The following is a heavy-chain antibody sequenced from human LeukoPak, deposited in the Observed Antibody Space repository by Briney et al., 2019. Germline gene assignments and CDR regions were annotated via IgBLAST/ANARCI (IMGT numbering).Heavy chain of an antibody. D-gene: IGHD3-10*01. CDR3: ARLRIDYYGSGSHIGPGDP. CDR2: IYPGDSDT. CDR1: GYSFTSYW. V-gene: IGHV5-51*01. Sequence: GESLKVSCKGSGYSFTSYWIGWVRQMPGKGLEWMGIIYPGDSDTRYSPSFQGQVTISADKSISTAYLQWSSLKASDTTMYYCARLRIDYYGSGSHIGPGDPWGQGTLVTVSS. J-gene: IGHJ5*02.